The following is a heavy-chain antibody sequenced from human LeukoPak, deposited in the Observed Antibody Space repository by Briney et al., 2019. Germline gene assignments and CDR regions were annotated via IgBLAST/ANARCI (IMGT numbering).Heavy chain of an antibody. V-gene: IGHV3-53*01. J-gene: IGHJ4*02. Sequence: GGSLRLSCAASGFTVTTNFMSWVRQAPGKGLEWVSLIYSGGSTYYADSVNGRFTISRDNSKNTLYFQMNSLRAEDTAVYYCARSPSGVLYYFDFWGQGTLVTVSS. CDR3: ARSPSGVLYYFDF. CDR2: IYSGGST. D-gene: IGHD3-10*01. CDR1: GFTVTTNF.